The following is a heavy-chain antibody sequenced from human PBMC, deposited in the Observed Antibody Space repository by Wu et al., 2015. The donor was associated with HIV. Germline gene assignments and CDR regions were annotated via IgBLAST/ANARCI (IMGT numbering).Heavy chain of an antibody. CDR3: ARGGYSYGWFDP. V-gene: IGHV1-69*05. Sequence: QVQLVQSGAEVKKPGSSVKVSCKASGDTLSRFAISWVRQAPGQGLEWMGGIIPIWGTANHAQKFQGRVTTTTDEPTSTAYMELTNLTSEDTAVYYCARGGYSYGWFDPWGQGTLVTVSS. J-gene: IGHJ5*02. CDR2: IIPIWGTA. CDR1: GDTLSRFA. D-gene: IGHD5-18*01.